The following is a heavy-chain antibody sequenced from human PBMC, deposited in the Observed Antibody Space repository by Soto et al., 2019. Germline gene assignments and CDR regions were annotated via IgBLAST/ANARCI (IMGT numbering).Heavy chain of an antibody. J-gene: IGHJ4*02. Sequence: EVQLLESGGGLIQPGGSLRLSCATSGFTFSSYAMSWARQAPGTGLEWLSSINTDGITYYTDSVKGRFIISRDNSRTTLYPQMNNLRAEDTARYYCAKNYYFDSWGQGTLVTVSS. CDR3: AKNYYFDS. CDR2: INTDGIT. CDR1: GFTFSSYA. V-gene: IGHV3-23*01.